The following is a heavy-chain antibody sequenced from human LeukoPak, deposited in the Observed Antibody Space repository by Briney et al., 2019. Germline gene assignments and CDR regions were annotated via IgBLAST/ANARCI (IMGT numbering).Heavy chain of an antibody. CDR2: IYYSGST. D-gene: IGHD5-12*01. Sequence: PSETLSLTCTVSGGSISDYYWSWVRQPPGKGLEWIGYIYYSGSTTYNPSLKSRVTISVDTSKNQFSLKLSSVTAADTAVYYCARHAESGYDRFDHWGQGTLVTVSS. CDR1: GGSISDYY. V-gene: IGHV4-59*08. CDR3: ARHAESGYDRFDH. J-gene: IGHJ4*02.